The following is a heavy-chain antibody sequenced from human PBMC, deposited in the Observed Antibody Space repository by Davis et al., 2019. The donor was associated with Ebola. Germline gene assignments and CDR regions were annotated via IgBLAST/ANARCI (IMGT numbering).Heavy chain of an antibody. CDR2: IYYSGST. CDR1: GGSISGYY. CDR3: ARAELRYYDFRMDV. J-gene: IGHJ6*02. D-gene: IGHD3-3*01. Sequence: PSETLSLTCTVSGGSISGYYWSWIRQHPGKGLEWIGYIYYSGSTYYNPSLKSRVTISVDTSKNQFSLKLSSVTAADTAVYYCARAELRYYDFRMDVWGQGTTVTVSS. V-gene: IGHV4-31*03.